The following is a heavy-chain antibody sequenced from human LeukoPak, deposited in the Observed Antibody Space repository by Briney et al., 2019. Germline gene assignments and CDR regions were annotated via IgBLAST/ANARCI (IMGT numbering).Heavy chain of an antibody. CDR3: AKSYYYDSSGYPKPYYYYYGMDV. J-gene: IGHJ6*02. V-gene: IGHV3-30*18. CDR1: GFTFSSYG. D-gene: IGHD3-22*01. Sequence: GRTLRLSCAASGFTFSSYGMHWVRQAPGKGLEWVAFILYDGSNKYYADSVKGRFTISTDNSKNTLYLQMNSLRAEDTAVYYGAKSYYYDSSGYPKPYYYYYGMDVWGQGTTVTVSS. CDR2: ILYDGSNK.